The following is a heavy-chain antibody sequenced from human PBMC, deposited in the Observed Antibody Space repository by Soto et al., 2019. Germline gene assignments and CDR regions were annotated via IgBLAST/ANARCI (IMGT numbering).Heavy chain of an antibody. CDR2: IFSNDEK. J-gene: IGHJ6*02. D-gene: IGHD5-12*01. CDR3: ARIDRDGNVDRGVGLDV. V-gene: IGHV2-26*01. CDR1: GFSLTNARMV. Sequence: QVSLKESGPVLVKPTETLTLTCTVSGFSLTNARMVVTWIRQPPGKALEWLAHIFSNDEKLYITSLQSRLTTSKDTSKSQGVLTLTNVHPVHTATDYCARIDRDGNVDRGVGLDVWGQGTTVTVSS.